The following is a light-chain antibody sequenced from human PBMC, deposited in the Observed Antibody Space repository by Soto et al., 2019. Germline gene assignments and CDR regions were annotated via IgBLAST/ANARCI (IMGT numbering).Light chain of an antibody. Sequence: QSALTQPASVSGSPGQSITISCTGTSSDVGGYNYVSWYQQHPGKAPKLMIYEVSNRPSGVSNRFSGSKSGNTASLTISGLQAEDEAHYYCSSYITTTTYVFRPGTKVTV. V-gene: IGLV2-14*01. J-gene: IGLJ1*01. CDR1: SSDVGGYNY. CDR2: EVS. CDR3: SSYITTTTYV.